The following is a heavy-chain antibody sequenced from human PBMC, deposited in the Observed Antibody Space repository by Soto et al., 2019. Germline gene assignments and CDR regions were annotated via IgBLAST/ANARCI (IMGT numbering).Heavy chain of an antibody. Sequence: QVQLVQSGAEVKKPGASVKVSCKASGYTFTSYPMHWVRQAPGQRLEWMAWIIAANGETKYSQKIQGRVTITRDTSASTAYMELSSLTPEDTAVYYCARRGGSNNYDNWGQGTLVTVSS. J-gene: IGHJ4*02. CDR3: ARRGGSNNYDN. D-gene: IGHD2-15*01. CDR2: IIAANGET. CDR1: GYTFTSYP. V-gene: IGHV1-3*01.